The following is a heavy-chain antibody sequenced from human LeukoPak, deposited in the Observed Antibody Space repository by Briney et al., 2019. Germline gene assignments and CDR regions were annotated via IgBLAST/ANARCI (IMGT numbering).Heavy chain of an antibody. CDR3: ARDHDYSNYVWFGP. Sequence: GGSLRLSCAASGFTFSSYWMSWVRQAPGKGLEWVANIKQDGSEKYYVDSVKGRFTISRDNAKNSLYLQMNSLRAEDTAVYYCARDHDYSNYVWFGPWGQGTLVTVSS. CDR1: GFTFSSYW. D-gene: IGHD4-11*01. J-gene: IGHJ5*02. CDR2: IKQDGSEK. V-gene: IGHV3-7*01.